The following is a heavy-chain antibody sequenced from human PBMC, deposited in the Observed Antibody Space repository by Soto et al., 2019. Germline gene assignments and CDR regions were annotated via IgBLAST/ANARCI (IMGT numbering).Heavy chain of an antibody. Sequence: PGGALRLPCPAPGFPFSTCAMDWVRQAPGKGLDWVSTISGSGSTTYYADSVKGRFTISRDNFKNTLYLQMNSLRVEDTAVYYCAKDRSRGDGSGYPLGYFASWGQGTLVPVSS. CDR1: GFPFSTCA. J-gene: IGHJ4*02. D-gene: IGHD3-22*01. CDR2: ISGSGSTT. CDR3: AKDRSRGDGSGYPLGYFAS. V-gene: IGHV3-23*01.